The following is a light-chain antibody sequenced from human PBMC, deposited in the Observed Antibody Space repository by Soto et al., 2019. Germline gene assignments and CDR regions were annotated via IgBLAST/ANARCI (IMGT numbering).Light chain of an antibody. Sequence: AIQITQSPSSLSASGGDRVIITCRSSQAIRNDLGWYQQKPVKAPKLLIYTASTLQSGVPSRFSGSGSGADFTLTIRSLQPEDSATYYCLHDYSYPRTFGQGTKVDIK. CDR2: TAS. CDR3: LHDYSYPRT. V-gene: IGKV1-6*01. CDR1: QAIRND. J-gene: IGKJ1*01.